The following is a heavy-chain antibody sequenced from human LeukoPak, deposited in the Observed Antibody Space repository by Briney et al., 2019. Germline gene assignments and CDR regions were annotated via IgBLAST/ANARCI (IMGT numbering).Heavy chain of an antibody. V-gene: IGHV3-9*01. CDR2: ISWYSGNI. J-gene: IGHJ6*02. D-gene: IGHD2-21*01. CDR1: GFTFDDHA. Sequence: QPGGSLRLSCVASGFTFDDHAMNWVRQAPGKGLEWVSSISWYSGNIGYADSVKGRFSISRDNAKNTLYLEMNGLRTDDTALYFCARDVWRRAFYYAMDVWGLGTTVTVSS. CDR3: ARDVWRRAFYYAMDV.